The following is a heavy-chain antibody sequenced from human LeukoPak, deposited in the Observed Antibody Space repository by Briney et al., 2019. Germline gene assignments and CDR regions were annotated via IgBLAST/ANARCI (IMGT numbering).Heavy chain of an antibody. Sequence: ASVKVSCKASGYTFTGYYMHWMRQAPGQGLEWMGWINPNSGGTNYAQKFQGRVTMTRDTSISTAYMELSRLRSDDTAVYYCAREFGRRLVLGADAFDIWGQGTMVTVSS. CDR1: GYTFTGYY. V-gene: IGHV1-2*02. CDR2: INPNSGGT. D-gene: IGHD6-19*01. J-gene: IGHJ3*02. CDR3: AREFGRRLVLGADAFDI.